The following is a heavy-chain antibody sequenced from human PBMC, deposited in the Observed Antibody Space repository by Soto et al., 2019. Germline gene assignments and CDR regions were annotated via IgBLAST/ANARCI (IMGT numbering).Heavy chain of an antibody. Sequence: QVQLVQSGAEAKKPGSSVKVSCKASGGTFSTYAISWVRQAPGQGLEWMGGIIPIFGTANYAQKFQGRVTITADESTSTAYMELSSLRSDDTAVYYCARARDSHGSGSYYTDWGQGTLVTVSS. D-gene: IGHD3-10*01. CDR3: ARARDSHGSGSYYTD. CDR2: IIPIFGTA. V-gene: IGHV1-69*01. CDR1: GGTFSTYA. J-gene: IGHJ4*02.